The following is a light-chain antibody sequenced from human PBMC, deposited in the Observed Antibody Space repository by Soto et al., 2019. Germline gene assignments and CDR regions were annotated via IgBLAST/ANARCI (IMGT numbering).Light chain of an antibody. J-gene: IGKJ1*01. Sequence: DIQMTQSPSTLSASVGDRVTITCRASQSISSWLAWYQQKPGKAPKLLIYDASSLESGVPSRFRGSGSGTEFTLTISSLQHDHFATYYCQQYNSYSWTFGPGTKVDIK. V-gene: IGKV1-5*01. CDR2: DAS. CDR1: QSISSW. CDR3: QQYNSYSWT.